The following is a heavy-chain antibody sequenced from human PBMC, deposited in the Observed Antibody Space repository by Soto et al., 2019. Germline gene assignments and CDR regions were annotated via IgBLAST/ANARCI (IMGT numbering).Heavy chain of an antibody. Sequence: QVQLVESGGGVVQPGRSLRLSCAASGFTFSSYGMHWVRQAPGKGLEWVAVISYDGSNKYYADSVKGRFTISRDNSKNTLYLQMNSLRAEDTAVYYCALSYGDYYDSSGYDYWGKGTLVTVSS. D-gene: IGHD3-22*01. CDR2: ISYDGSNK. V-gene: IGHV3-30*03. J-gene: IGHJ4*02. CDR1: GFTFSSYG. CDR3: ALSYGDYYDSSGYDY.